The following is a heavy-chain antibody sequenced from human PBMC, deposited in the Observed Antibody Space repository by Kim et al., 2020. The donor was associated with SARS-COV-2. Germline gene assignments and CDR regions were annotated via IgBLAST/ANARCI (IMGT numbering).Heavy chain of an antibody. J-gene: IGHJ4*02. D-gene: IGHD1-26*01. Sequence: YTTAAVRGRVTIYRDNTKITLYMQMNSLRAEDTALYYCAKEYGGGDYSHDYWGQGTLVTVSS. CDR3: AKEYGGGDYSHDY. V-gene: IGHV3-30*02.